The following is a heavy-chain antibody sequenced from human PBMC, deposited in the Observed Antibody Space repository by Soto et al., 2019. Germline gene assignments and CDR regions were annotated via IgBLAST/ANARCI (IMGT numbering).Heavy chain of an antibody. CDR2: IYPGDSDP. V-gene: IGHV5-51*01. J-gene: IGHJ3*02. CDR1: CYRSTIYC. Sequence: GESVKISCKASCYRSTIYCIVWVRQLPGKGLECMGIIYPGDSDPRYSPSFQGQVTISADKSISTAYLQWSSLKSSDTAMYYCARRRWQPQGLGYAFDIWGQGTLVTVSS. CDR3: ARRRWQPQGLGYAFDI.